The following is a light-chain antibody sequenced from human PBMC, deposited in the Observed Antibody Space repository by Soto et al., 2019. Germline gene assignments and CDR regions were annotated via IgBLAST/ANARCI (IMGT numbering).Light chain of an antibody. J-gene: IGLJ2*01. CDR2: NND. CDR1: SSNIGDNY. V-gene: IGLV1-51*01. Sequence: QSVLTQPPSVSAAPGQTVTISCSGSSSNIGDNYVYWYQQLPGTAPKLLIYNNDKRPSGIPDRFSGSKSGTSATLGITGLRSGDEADYYCGTWDTSLSAVVFGGGTKLTVL. CDR3: GTWDTSLSAVV.